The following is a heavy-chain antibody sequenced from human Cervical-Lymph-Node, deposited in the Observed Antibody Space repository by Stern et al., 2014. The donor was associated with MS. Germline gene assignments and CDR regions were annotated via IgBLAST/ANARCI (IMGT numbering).Heavy chain of an antibody. D-gene: IGHD4-17*01. CDR1: GGTFSSYT. CDR2: IIPILGIA. V-gene: IGHV1-69*04. CDR3: ARERTVSYYYGMDV. Sequence: QVQLVQSGAEVKKPGSSVKVSCKASGGTFSSYTISWVRQAPGQGLEWMGRIIPILGIANYAQKCQGRVTITAAKSTSTAYMDLSSLRSEDTAVYYCARERTVSYYYGMDVWGQGTTVTVSS. J-gene: IGHJ6*02.